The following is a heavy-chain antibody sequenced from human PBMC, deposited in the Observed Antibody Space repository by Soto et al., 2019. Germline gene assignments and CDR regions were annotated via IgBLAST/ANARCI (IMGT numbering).Heavy chain of an antibody. V-gene: IGHV3-74*01. Sequence: PGGSLRLSCAASGFTFSRYWMHWVRQAPGKGLVWVSRTNSDGSSTYYADSVKGRFTISRDNAKNTLYLQMNSLRAEDTAVYYCAIYYYDSRGYYANDYWGQGTLVTVSS. CDR1: GFTFSRYW. J-gene: IGHJ4*02. CDR2: TNSDGSST. CDR3: AIYYYDSRGYYANDY. D-gene: IGHD3-22*01.